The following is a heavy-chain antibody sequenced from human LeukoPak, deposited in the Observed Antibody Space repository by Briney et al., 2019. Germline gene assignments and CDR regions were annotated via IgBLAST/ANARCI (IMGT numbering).Heavy chain of an antibody. CDR1: GYSISSGYY. V-gene: IGHV4-38-2*01. Sequence: SETLSLTCAVSGYSISSGYYWGWIRQPPGKGLEWIGSVYSTGSTTGSTYYNPSLKSRVTISADTSKNQFSLKLNSVTAADTAVYYCARLSAMAHDAFDIWGQGTMVTVSS. D-gene: IGHD2-2*01. CDR2: VYSTGSTTGST. CDR3: ARLSAMAHDAFDI. J-gene: IGHJ3*02.